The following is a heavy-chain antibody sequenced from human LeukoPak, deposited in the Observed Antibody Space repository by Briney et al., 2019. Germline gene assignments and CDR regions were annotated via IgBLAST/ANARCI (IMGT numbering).Heavy chain of an antibody. CDR2: ISSSGSTI. V-gene: IGHV3-11*01. Sequence: GGSLRLSCAASGFTFGDYYMSWIRQAPGKGLEWVSYISSSGSTIYYADSVKGRFTISRDNAKNSLYLQMNSLRAEDTAVYYCARDRFIQVPAATGDAFDIWGQGTMVTVSS. CDR3: ARDRFIQVPAATGDAFDI. J-gene: IGHJ3*02. D-gene: IGHD2-2*01. CDR1: GFTFGDYY.